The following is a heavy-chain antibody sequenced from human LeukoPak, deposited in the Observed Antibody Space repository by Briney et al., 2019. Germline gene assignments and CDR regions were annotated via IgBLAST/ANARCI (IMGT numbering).Heavy chain of an antibody. CDR3: ARGTEMATTYFDY. J-gene: IGHJ4*02. Sequence: SVKVSCKASGGTFSSYAISWVRQAPGQGLEWMGGIIPIFGTANYAQKSQGRVTVTTDESTSTAYMELSSLRSEDTAVYYCARGTEMATTYFDYWGQGTLVTVSS. CDR2: IIPIFGTA. CDR1: GGTFSSYA. V-gene: IGHV1-69*05. D-gene: IGHD5-24*01.